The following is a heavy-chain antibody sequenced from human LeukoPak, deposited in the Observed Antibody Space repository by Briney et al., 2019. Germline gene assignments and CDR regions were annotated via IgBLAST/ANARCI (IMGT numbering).Heavy chain of an antibody. D-gene: IGHD2-15*01. J-gene: IGHJ3*02. CDR3: ARASGIVVVVGSAFDI. CDR2: ISSSGSTI. Sequence: PGVSLRLSCAASGFTFSDYYMSWIRQAPGKGLEWVSYISSSGSTIYYADSVKGRFTISRDNAKNSLYLQMNSLRAEDTAVYYCARASGIVVVVGSAFDIWGQGTMVTVSS. CDR1: GFTFSDYY. V-gene: IGHV3-11*01.